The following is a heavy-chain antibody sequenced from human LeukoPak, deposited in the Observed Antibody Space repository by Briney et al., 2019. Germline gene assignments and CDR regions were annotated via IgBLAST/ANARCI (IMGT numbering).Heavy chain of an antibody. D-gene: IGHD3-22*01. Sequence: GGSLRLSCAASGFTFSSYAMSWVRQAPGKGLERVSAISGSGGSTYYADSVKGRFTISRDNSKNTLYLQMNSLRAEDTAVYYCAKDGVDSSGYSYYFDYWGQGTLVTVSS. J-gene: IGHJ4*02. CDR1: GFTFSSYA. V-gene: IGHV3-23*01. CDR2: ISGSGGST. CDR3: AKDGVDSSGYSYYFDY.